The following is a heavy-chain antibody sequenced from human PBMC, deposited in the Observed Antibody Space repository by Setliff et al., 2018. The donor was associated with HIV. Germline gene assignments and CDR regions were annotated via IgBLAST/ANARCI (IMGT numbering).Heavy chain of an antibody. Sequence: PSETLSLTCAVSGGSISSSNHYWGWVRQPPGKGLEWIGSIYYSGSAHYNPSLKSRVTLSVDTSKNQFSLKLSSVTVADTAVYYCAIGWYPDYWGQGTLVTVTS. CDR1: GGSISSSNHY. CDR3: AIGWYPDY. D-gene: IGHD2-15*01. V-gene: IGHV4-39*01. J-gene: IGHJ4*02. CDR2: IYYSGSA.